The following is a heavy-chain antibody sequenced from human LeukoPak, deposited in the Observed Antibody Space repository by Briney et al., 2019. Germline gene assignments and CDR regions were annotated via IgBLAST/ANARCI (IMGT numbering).Heavy chain of an antibody. V-gene: IGHV3-9*01. CDR3: AKGRDKYQLLSKNWFDP. CDR2: ISWNSGSI. Sequence: AGGSLRLSCAASGFTFDDYAMHWVRQAPGKGLEWVSGISWNSGSIGYADSVRGRFPNSRDHAKNSLYLQMNSLRAEDTALYYCAKGRDKYQLLSKNWFDPWGQGTLVTVSS. CDR1: GFTFDDYA. J-gene: IGHJ5*02. D-gene: IGHD2-2*01.